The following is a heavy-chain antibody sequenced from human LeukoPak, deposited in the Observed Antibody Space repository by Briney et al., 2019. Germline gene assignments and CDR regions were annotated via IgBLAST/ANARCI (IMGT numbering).Heavy chain of an antibody. CDR2: ISAYNGNT. V-gene: IGHV1-18*01. Sequence: ASVKVSCKASGYTFTSYGISWVRQAPGQGLEWMGWISAYNGNTNYAQKLRGRVTMTTDTSTSTAYMELRSLRSDDTAVYYCARDSLLWFGELLNKGDTFDYWGQGTLVTVSS. CDR1: GYTFTSYG. J-gene: IGHJ4*02. CDR3: ARDSLLWFGELLNKGDTFDY. D-gene: IGHD3-10*01.